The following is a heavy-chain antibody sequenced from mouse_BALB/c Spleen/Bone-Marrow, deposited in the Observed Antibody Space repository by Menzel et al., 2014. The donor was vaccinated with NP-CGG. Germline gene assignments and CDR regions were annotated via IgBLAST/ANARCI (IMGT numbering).Heavy chain of an antibody. V-gene: IGHV5-17*02. Sequence: EVMLVESGGGLVQPGGSRKLSCAASGFTFSSFGVHWVRQAPEKGLEWVAYISSGSSTIYYADTVKGRFTISRDNPENTLFLQMTSLRSEDTAMYYCARRSSNHWYFDVWGAGTTVTVSS. CDR3: ARRSSNHWYFDV. D-gene: IGHD2-5*01. J-gene: IGHJ1*01. CDR1: GFTFSSFG. CDR2: ISSGSSTI.